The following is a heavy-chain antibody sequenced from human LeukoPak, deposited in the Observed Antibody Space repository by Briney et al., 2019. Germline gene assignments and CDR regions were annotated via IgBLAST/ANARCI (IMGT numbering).Heavy chain of an antibody. Sequence: PGGSLRLSCAASGFTFDHYAMHWVRQAPGKGLEWVSGISWNSGRIGYADSVKGRFTISRDNAKSSLYLQMNSLRAEDMALYYCAKDPRLLLWFGELLGGGEYYFDYWGQGTLVTVSS. J-gene: IGHJ4*02. D-gene: IGHD3-10*01. V-gene: IGHV3-9*03. CDR1: GFTFDHYA. CDR2: ISWNSGRI. CDR3: AKDPRLLLWFGELLGGGEYYFDY.